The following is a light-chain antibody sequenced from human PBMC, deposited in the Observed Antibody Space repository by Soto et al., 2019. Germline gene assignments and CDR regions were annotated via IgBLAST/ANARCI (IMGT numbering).Light chain of an antibody. CDR2: AAS. V-gene: IGKV1-39*01. Sequence: DIQMTQSPSSLSASVGDRVTITCRASQSISIYLNWYQQRPGKAPKLLIYAASSLQSGVPSRFSGSGSGTDFTLTISSLQPEDFATYYWQQSHSTPFFGGGTKVEIK. CDR1: QSISIY. CDR3: QQSHSTPF. J-gene: IGKJ4*01.